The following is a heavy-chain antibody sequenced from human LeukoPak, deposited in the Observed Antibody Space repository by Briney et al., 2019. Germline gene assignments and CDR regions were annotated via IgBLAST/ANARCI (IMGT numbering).Heavy chain of an antibody. J-gene: IGHJ1*01. CDR3: TSWGDTTAEYFQR. D-gene: IGHD2-21*02. Sequence: PGGSLRLSCAASGFSFSTYAMSWVRQAPGKGLEWVSTISGSGDNTYYADSLKGRFTISRDSSKNTLYLQMNSLRVEDTAVYYCTSWGDTTAEYFQRWGQGTLVTVSS. V-gene: IGHV3-23*01. CDR2: ISGSGDNT. CDR1: GFSFSTYA.